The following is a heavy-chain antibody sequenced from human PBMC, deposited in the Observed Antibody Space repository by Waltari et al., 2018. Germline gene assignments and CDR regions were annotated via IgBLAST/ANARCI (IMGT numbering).Heavy chain of an antibody. V-gene: IGHV4-34*01. CDR3: ARRPVGYCSSTSCYYYYGMDV. J-gene: IGHJ6*02. D-gene: IGHD2-2*01. CDR2: INHSGST. CDR1: GGSFSGYY. Sequence: QVQLQQWGAGLLKPSETLSLTCAVYGGSFSGYYWSWIRQPPGKGLEWIGEINHSGSTNYNPSLKSRVTISVDPSKNQFSLKLSSVTAADTAVYYCARRPVGYCSSTSCYYYYGMDVWGQGTTVTVSS.